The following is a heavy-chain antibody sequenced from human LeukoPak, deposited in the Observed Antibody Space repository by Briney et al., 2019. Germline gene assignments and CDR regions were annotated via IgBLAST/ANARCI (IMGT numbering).Heavy chain of an antibody. CDR1: GFIFSDYY. D-gene: IGHD6-19*01. CDR2: ISSSGSNI. J-gene: IGHJ4*02. V-gene: IGHV3-11*01. CDR3: ARRSGIAVAGAFDY. Sequence: GGSLRLSCAASGFIFSDYYMNWIRQAPGKGLEWVAHISSSGSNIYYADSVKGRFTISRDNSKNTLYLQMNSLRAEDTAVYYCARRSGIAVAGAFDYWGQGTLVTVSS.